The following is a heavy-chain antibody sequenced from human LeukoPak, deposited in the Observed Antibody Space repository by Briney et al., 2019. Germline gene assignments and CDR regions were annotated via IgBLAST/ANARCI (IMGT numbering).Heavy chain of an antibody. CDR2: INPNRGGT. CDR1: GYTFTGYY. D-gene: IGHD3-10*01. J-gene: IGHJ6*03. V-gene: IGHV1-2*02. Sequence: ASVKVSCKASGYTFTGYYMHWVRQAPGQGLEWMGWINPNRGGTNYAQKFQGRVTMTRDTSISTAYMELSRLRSDDTAVYYCARDAEYYYGSGSYWGGYYYYYYMDVWGKGTTVTVSS. CDR3: ARDAEYYYGSGSYWGGYYYYYYMDV.